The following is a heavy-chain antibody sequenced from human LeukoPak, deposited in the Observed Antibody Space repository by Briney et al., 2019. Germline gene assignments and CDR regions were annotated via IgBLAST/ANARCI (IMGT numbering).Heavy chain of an antibody. D-gene: IGHD6-19*01. CDR3: ARVYSSAWYLDY. J-gene: IGHJ4*02. CDR1: GGSFSGYY. V-gene: IGHV4-59*01. Sequence: SETLPLTCAVYGGSFSGYYWSWIRQPPGKGLEWIGYMFYRGSTKYSPSLTSRVTILIDPSKNQFSLKLTSVTAADTAVYYCARVYSSAWYLDYWGQGTLVTVSS. CDR2: MFYRGST.